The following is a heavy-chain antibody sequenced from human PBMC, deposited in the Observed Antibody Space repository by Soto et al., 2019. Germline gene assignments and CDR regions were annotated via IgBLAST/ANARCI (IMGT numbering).Heavy chain of an antibody. V-gene: IGHV1-69*01. CDR3: ARLLRVGVDSAAFDI. J-gene: IGHJ3*02. CDR1: GGTFSSYA. Sequence: QVQLVQSGAEVKKPGSSVKVSCKASGGTFSSYAISWVRQAPGQGLEWMGGIIPIFATENYAQKFQGRVTITADESTSTAYMELRSLRSEDTAVYYFARLLRVGVDSAAFDIWGQGTMVTVSS. CDR2: IIPIFATE. D-gene: IGHD1-26*01.